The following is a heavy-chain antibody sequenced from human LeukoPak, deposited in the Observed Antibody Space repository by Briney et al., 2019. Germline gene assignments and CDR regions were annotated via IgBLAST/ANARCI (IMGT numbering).Heavy chain of an antibody. D-gene: IGHD2-21*01. J-gene: IGHJ4*02. CDR3: AKAPVTTCSGAYCYPCDY. V-gene: IGHV3-23*01. CDR2: IIVSGNT. Sequence: GGSLRLSCAASGFTLSSYAMSSVRQAPRKGVEWVSAIIVSGNTYHADSVRGRFTISRDSSKNTLYLQMNRLRAEDAAVYDCAKAPVTTCSGAYCYPCDYWGQGTLVTVSS. CDR1: GFTLSSYA.